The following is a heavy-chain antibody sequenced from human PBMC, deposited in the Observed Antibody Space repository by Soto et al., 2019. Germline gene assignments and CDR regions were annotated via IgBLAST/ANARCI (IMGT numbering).Heavy chain of an antibody. V-gene: IGHV4-34*01. CDR1: GGSFSPHY. CDR3: GRVGCPNGHCSSLDY. CDR2: INNVGST. D-gene: IGHD2-21*02. Sequence: QVHLQQWGAGLLKPSETLSLTCAVYGGSFSPHYWSWIRQPPGKVLEWIGEINNVGSTNYNMSLKSRVTISMDAPKNQVSLRVTSVTAADTAVYYCGRVGCPNGHCSSLDYWGQGTLVTVSS. J-gene: IGHJ4*02.